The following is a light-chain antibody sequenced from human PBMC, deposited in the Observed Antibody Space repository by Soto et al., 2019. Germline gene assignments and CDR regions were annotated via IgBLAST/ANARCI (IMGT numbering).Light chain of an antibody. CDR1: QSISSY. CDR3: QQSYSTPPT. J-gene: IGKJ4*01. Sequence: DIQMTQSPSSLSASVGARVTITCRARQSISSYLNWYQQKPGKAPKLLISAASSLQSGVPSRFSGSVSGTDFTLNISSLQSEDFATYYCQQSYSTPPTFGGGTKVEIK. CDR2: AAS. V-gene: IGKV1-39*01.